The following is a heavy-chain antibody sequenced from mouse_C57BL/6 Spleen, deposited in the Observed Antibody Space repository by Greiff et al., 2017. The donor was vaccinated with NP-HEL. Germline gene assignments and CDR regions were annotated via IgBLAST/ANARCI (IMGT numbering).Heavy chain of an antibody. V-gene: IGHV1-85*01. CDR2: IYPRDGST. CDR3: ARYHYDYDVGYFDY. CDR1: GYTFPSYD. Sequence: QVQLKESGPELVKPGASVKLSCKASGYTFPSYDINWVKQRPGQGLEWIGWIYPRDGSTKYNEKFKGKATLTVDTSSSTAYMELHSLTSEDSAVYFCARYHYDYDVGYFDYWGQGTTLTVSS. J-gene: IGHJ2*01. D-gene: IGHD2-4*01.